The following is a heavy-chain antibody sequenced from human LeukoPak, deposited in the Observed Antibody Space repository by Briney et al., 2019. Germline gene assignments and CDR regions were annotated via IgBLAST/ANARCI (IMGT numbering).Heavy chain of an antibody. V-gene: IGHV4-4*02. D-gene: IGHD3-3*01. CDR3: ARINDFWSGPTLDV. J-gene: IGHJ6*02. CDR1: GGSISSSNW. CDR2: IYHSGST. Sequence: SETLSLTCAVSGGSISSSNWWSWVRQPPGKGLEWIGEIYHSGSTNYNPSLKSRVTISVDKSKNQFSLKLNSVTAADTAVYYCARINDFWSGPTLDVWGQGTTVTVSS.